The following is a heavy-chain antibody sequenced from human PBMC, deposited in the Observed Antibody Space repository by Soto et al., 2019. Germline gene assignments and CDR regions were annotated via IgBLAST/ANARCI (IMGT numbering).Heavy chain of an antibody. J-gene: IGHJ2*01. V-gene: IGHV3-23*01. Sequence: HPGGSLRLSCAAAGFSVGTSHISWVRQAPGKGLEWVSAISGSGGSTYYADSVKGRFTISRDNSKNTLYLQMNSLRAEDTAVYYCARYYNSSGPDLWGGGTLVTVSS. CDR3: ARYYNSSGPDL. CDR2: ISGSGGST. CDR1: GFSVGTSH. D-gene: IGHD3-22*01.